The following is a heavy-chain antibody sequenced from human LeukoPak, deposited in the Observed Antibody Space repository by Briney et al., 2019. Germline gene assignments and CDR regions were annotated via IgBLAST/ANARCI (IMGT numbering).Heavy chain of an antibody. CDR2: IYYSGST. V-gene: IGHV4-31*03. CDR3: ARVPYSSSWYFDY. J-gene: IGHJ4*02. Sequence: SETLSLTCTVSGGSISSGGYYCTWIREHPGKGLEWIGYIYYSGSTYYNPSFKSRVTISVDTSKNQFSLKLSSVTAADTAVYYCARVPYSSSWYFDYWGQGTLVTVSS. D-gene: IGHD6-13*01. CDR1: GGSISSGGYY.